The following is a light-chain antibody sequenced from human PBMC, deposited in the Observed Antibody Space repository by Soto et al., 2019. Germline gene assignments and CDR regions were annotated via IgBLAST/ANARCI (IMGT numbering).Light chain of an antibody. CDR2: DVN. V-gene: IGLV2-11*01. CDR3: CSYAGSYTYV. Sequence: QSVLTQPPSASGTPGQRVTISCSGSSSNIGSNYVYWYQQHPGKAPKLMLYDVNKRPSGVPDRFSGSKSGNTASLTISGLQAEDEADYYCCSYAGSYTYVFGTGTKVTVL. J-gene: IGLJ1*01. CDR1: SSNIGSNY.